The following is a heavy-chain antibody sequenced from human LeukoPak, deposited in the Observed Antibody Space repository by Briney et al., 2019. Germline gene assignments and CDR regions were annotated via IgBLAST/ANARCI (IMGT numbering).Heavy chain of an antibody. Sequence: GGSLRLSCAASGFTFSGSAMSWVRQAPGKGLGWVSAITGSGVTTYYADSVKGRFTISRDNSRNTLYLQMNSLRAEDTAVYYCAKQPTVTTWIDCWGQGTLVTVSS. CDR2: ITGSGVTT. CDR3: AKQPTVTTWIDC. D-gene: IGHD4-17*01. J-gene: IGHJ4*02. V-gene: IGHV3-23*01. CDR1: GFTFSGSA.